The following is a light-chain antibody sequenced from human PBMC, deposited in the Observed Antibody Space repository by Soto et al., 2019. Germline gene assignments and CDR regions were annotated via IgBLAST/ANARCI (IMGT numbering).Light chain of an antibody. CDR1: QSVNSN. CDR3: QQYNNWPRRVFT. Sequence: EIVMTQSPATLSVSPGERATLSCRASQSVNSNLAWYQQKPGQAPRLLIFCTSTRATGIPARFSGSGSGTEFTLTISSLQSEDFAVYYCQQYNNWPRRVFTFGPGTKVDIK. J-gene: IGKJ3*01. CDR2: CTS. V-gene: IGKV3-15*01.